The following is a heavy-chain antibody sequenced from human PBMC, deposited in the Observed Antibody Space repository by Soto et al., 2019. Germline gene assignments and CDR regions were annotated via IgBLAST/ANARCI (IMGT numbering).Heavy chain of an antibody. Sequence: GGAPKISCAAPGFTFSGYYMSWIRQAPGKGLEWVAYISSSGTIYYGDSVMGRFTISRDNAKNTLFLQIDSLRAEDTALYYCASSIVGATRFDYWGQGALVTVS. CDR1: GFTFSGYY. D-gene: IGHD1-26*01. CDR3: ASSIVGATRFDY. J-gene: IGHJ4*02. V-gene: IGHV3-11*01. CDR2: ISSSGTI.